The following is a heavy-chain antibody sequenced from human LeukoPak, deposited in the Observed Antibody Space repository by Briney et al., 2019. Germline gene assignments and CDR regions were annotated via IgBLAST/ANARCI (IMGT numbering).Heavy chain of an antibody. CDR2: FDPEDGET. V-gene: IGHV1-24*01. CDR3: ATYSSSRAPFDY. J-gene: IGHJ4*02. CDR1: GYTLTELS. D-gene: IGHD6-13*01. Sequence: ASVKVSCKVSGYTLTELSMHWVRQAPGKGLERMGGFDPEDGETIYAQKFQGRVTMTEDTSTDTAYMELSSLRSEDTAVYYCATYSSSRAPFDYWGQGTLVTVSS.